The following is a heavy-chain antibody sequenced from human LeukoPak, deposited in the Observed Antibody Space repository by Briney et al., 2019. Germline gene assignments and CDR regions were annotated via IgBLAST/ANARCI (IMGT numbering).Heavy chain of an antibody. J-gene: IGHJ4*02. Sequence: ASVKVSCKASGNTFTSFHIHWVRQAPGQGLEYMGIIKVYGDTTMYAQRFQGRITMTRDTSTSTVYMELSSLNSEDTAVYYCARKPPSIFYFDYWGQGTLVTVSS. CDR2: IKVYGDTT. CDR1: GNTFTSFH. V-gene: IGHV1-46*01. CDR3: ARKPPSIFYFDY. D-gene: IGHD1-14*01.